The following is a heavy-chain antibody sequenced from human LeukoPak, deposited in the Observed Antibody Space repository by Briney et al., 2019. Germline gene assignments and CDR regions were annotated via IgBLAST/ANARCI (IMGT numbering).Heavy chain of an antibody. CDR1: GFTFSTAW. V-gene: IGHV3-15*01. Sequence: PGGSLRLSCAASGFTFSTAWMSWVRQAPGKGLECVARIKGKTDGGTTDYAAPVKGRFTISRDDSKNTLYLQMNSLKTEATAVYYCTTYDFWSVSYAFDIWGQGTVVTVSS. CDR2: IKGKTDGGTT. D-gene: IGHD3-3*01. J-gene: IGHJ3*02. CDR3: TTYDFWSVSYAFDI.